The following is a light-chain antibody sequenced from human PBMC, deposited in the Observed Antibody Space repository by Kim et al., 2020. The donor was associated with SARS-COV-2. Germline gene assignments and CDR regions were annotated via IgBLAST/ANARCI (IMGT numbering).Light chain of an antibody. CDR3: NSRDSSGNFWV. Sequence: ALEQTVRITCQGDSLRSYYASWYQQKPGQAPVLVIYGKNNRPSGIPDRFSGSSSGNTASLTITGAQAEDEADYYCNSRDSSGNFWVFGGGTKLTVL. J-gene: IGLJ3*02. CDR2: GKN. V-gene: IGLV3-19*01. CDR1: SLRSYY.